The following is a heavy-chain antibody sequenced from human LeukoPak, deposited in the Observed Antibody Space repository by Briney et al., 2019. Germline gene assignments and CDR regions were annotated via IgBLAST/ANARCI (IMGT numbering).Heavy chain of an antibody. CDR1: GFTFSTYH. D-gene: IGHD3-22*01. J-gene: IGHJ3*02. CDR2: ISNSDSYI. Sequence: GGSLRLSCVVSGFTFSTYHMNWVRQAPGKGLEWVSSISNSDSYIYYADSVTGRFTISRDNAKNSLYLQMNSLRAGDTAVYYCARGGGDSSGYWGDDAFDIWGQGTMVIVSS. V-gene: IGHV3-21*01. CDR3: ARGGGDSSGYWGDDAFDI.